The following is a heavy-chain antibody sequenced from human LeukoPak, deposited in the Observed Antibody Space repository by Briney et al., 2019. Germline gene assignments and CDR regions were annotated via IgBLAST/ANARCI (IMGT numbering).Heavy chain of an antibody. Sequence: GGSLRLSCAASGFTFSSYEMNWVRQAPGKGLEWVSYISSSGSTIYYAYSVKGRFTISRDNAKNSLYLQMNSLRAEDTAVYYCARGYYYDSSGYASGAFDIWGQGTMVSVSS. CDR3: ARGYYYDSSGYASGAFDI. CDR2: ISSSGSTI. V-gene: IGHV3-48*03. CDR1: GFTFSSYE. D-gene: IGHD3-22*01. J-gene: IGHJ3*02.